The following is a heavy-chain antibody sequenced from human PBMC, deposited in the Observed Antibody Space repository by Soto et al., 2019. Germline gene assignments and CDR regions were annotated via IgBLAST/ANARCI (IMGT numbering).Heavy chain of an antibody. CDR2: IIAYNGNT. Sequence: QVQLVQSGAEVKKPGASVKVSCKASGYTFTSYGISWVRQAPGQGLEWMGWIIAYNGNTNYAQKLQGRVTMTTATSPSTAYNELRSLISDDTAGYYCARDGDFYCSSTSCSHDYYYYYGMDVWGQGTTVTVAS. CDR1: GYTFTSYG. CDR3: ARDGDFYCSSTSCSHDYYYYYGMDV. J-gene: IGHJ6*02. D-gene: IGHD2-2*01. V-gene: IGHV1-18*01.